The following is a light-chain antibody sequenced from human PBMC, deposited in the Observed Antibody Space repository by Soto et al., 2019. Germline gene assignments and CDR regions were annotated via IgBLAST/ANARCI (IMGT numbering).Light chain of an antibody. CDR2: GTS. J-gene: IGKJ1*01. Sequence: EIALTQSPATLSLSPGERATLSCRASQSLSSSLAWYQQKPGQAPRLLIYGTSSRATGIPDRFSGSASGTDFTLTISRLEPDDFAVYYCQHYGSSSWTFGQGTKVDIK. CDR1: QSLSSS. CDR3: QHYGSSSWT. V-gene: IGKV3-20*01.